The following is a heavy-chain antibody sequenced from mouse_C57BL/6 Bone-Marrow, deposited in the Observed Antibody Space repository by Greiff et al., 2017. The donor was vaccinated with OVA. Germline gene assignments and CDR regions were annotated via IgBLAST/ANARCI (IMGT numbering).Heavy chain of an antibody. J-gene: IGHJ3*01. CDR3: ARLGGWLLLFAY. V-gene: IGHV1-81*01. Sequence: VQLQQSGAELARPGASVKLSCKASGYTFTSYGISWVKQRTGQGLEWIGEIYPRSGNTYYNEKFKGKATLTADKSSRTAYMELRSLTSEDSAVYFCARLGGWLLLFAYWGQGTLVTVSA. D-gene: IGHD2-3*01. CDR2: IYPRSGNT. CDR1: GYTFTSYG.